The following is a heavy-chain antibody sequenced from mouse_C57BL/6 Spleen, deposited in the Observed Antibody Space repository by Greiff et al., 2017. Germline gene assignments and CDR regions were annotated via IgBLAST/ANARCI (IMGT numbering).Heavy chain of an antibody. CDR3: ARKGITTVVAFDY. Sequence: QVQLQQPGAELVLPGASVKLSCKASGYTFTSYWMHWVKQRPGQGLEWIGEIDPSVSYTNYNHKFTGKSPLTVDKSSSPAYMQLSSLTSKDSAVYYCARKGITTVVAFDYWGQGTTLTVSS. V-gene: IGHV1-69*01. J-gene: IGHJ2*01. CDR1: GYTFTSYW. CDR2: IDPSVSYT. D-gene: IGHD1-1*01.